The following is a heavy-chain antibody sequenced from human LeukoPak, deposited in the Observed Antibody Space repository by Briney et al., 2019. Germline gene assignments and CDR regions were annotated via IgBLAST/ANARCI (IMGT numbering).Heavy chain of an antibody. Sequence: APVKVSCKASGYTFTDYYMHWVRQAPGQGLEWMGWINPNSGGYAQKFQGRVTMTWDTSISTAYMELSSLRSDDTAVYYCARGHDSSAHYSGPGEYWGQGTLVTVSS. CDR2: INPNSGG. V-gene: IGHV1-2*02. D-gene: IGHD3-22*01. J-gene: IGHJ4*02. CDR1: GYTFTDYY. CDR3: ARGHDSSAHYSGPGEY.